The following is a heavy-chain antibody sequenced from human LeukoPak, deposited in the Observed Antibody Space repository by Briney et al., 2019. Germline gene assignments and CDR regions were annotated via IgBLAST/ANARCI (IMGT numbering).Heavy chain of an antibody. CDR1: GGSFSGKY. CDR2: ITYSGSI. CDR3: ARDLMT. J-gene: IGHJ4*02. V-gene: IGHV4-34*01. Sequence: SETLSLTCAVSGGSFSGKYWTWIRQPPGKGLEWVGEITYSGSIYYNPSLKSRVTISVDTSKNQFSLKLNSVTAADTAVYYCARDLMTWGQGTLVTVSS.